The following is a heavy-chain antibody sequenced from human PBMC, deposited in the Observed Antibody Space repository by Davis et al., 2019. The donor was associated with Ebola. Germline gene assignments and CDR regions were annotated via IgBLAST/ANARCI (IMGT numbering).Heavy chain of an antibody. V-gene: IGHV4-59*12. CDR2: IYYSGST. CDR3: ARTPPLYYYYYGMDV. Sequence: QPPGKGLEWIEYIYYSGSTNYNPSLRSRVTISVDTSKNQFSLKLSSVTAADTAVYYCARTPPLYYYYYGMDVWGKGTTVTVSS. J-gene: IGHJ6*04.